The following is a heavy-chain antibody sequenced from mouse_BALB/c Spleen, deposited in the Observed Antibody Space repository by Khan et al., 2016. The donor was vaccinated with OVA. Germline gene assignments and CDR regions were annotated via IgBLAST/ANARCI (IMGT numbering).Heavy chain of an antibody. J-gene: IGHJ2*01. CDR3: ARHEDYGNWLDY. Sequence: QMQLEESGAELVKPGASVKLSCKASGYTFTEYIIHWLKQRSGQGLEWIGWFYPGGTTIKYNEKFKDKATLTADKSSSTVYMELSRLTSEDSAVYCCARHEDYGNWLDYWGQGTTLTVSS. V-gene: IGHV1-62-2*01. D-gene: IGHD2-1*01. CDR1: GYTFTEYI. CDR2: FYPGGTTI.